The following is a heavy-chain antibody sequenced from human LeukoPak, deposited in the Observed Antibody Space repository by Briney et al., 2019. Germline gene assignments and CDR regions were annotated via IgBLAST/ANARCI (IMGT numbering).Heavy chain of an antibody. V-gene: IGHV5-51*01. CDR2: IYPGDSDT. D-gene: IGHD3-3*01. CDR3: AVSVPVRFITIFERKSPEGRDAFDI. CDR1: GYSFTSYW. J-gene: IGHJ3*02. Sequence: GESLKISCKGSGYSFTSYWIGWVRQMPGKGLEWMGIIYPGDSDTRYSPSFQGQVTISADKSISPAYLQWSSLKASDTAMYYCAVSVPVRFITIFERKSPEGRDAFDIWGQGTMVTVSS.